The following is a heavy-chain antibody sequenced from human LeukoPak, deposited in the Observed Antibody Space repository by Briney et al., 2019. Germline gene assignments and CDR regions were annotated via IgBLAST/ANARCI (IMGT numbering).Heavy chain of an antibody. CDR2: ISVSGGST. CDR1: GFTFSKYA. Sequence: GGSLRLSCAASGFTFSKYAMNWVRQAPGKGLEWVSTISVSGGSTYYADSVKGRFTISRDNSKNILYLQMNSLRAEDTAVYYCAKDWKDYGDFHTFDIWGQGTVVTVSS. V-gene: IGHV3-23*01. CDR3: AKDWKDYGDFHTFDI. D-gene: IGHD4-17*01. J-gene: IGHJ3*02.